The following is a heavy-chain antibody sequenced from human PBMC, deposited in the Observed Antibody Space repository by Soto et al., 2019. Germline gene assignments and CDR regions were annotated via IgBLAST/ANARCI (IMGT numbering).Heavy chain of an antibody. J-gene: IGHJ3*02. D-gene: IGHD2-2*01. CDR2: IDPSDSYT. Sequence: GESLKISCKGSGYSFTSYWISCVRQMPGKGLEWMGRIDPSDSYTNYSPSFQGHVTISADKSISTAYLQWSSLKASDTAMYYCARRLGYCSSTSCSDAFDIWGQGTMVTVSS. CDR3: ARRLGYCSSTSCSDAFDI. CDR1: GYSFTSYW. V-gene: IGHV5-10-1*01.